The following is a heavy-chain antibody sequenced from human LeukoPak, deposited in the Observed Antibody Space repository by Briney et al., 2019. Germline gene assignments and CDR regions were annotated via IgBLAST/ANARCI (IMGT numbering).Heavy chain of an antibody. CDR1: GGSISSYY. CDR2: IYHSGST. CDR3: VRSFWGYYFDY. V-gene: IGHV4-59*01. D-gene: IGHD3-16*01. J-gene: IGHJ4*02. Sequence: SETLSLTCTVSGGSISSYYWSWIRQPPGKGLEWIGYIYHSGSTNFNPSLKSRVTISVDTSKNQFSLNLSSVTAADTAVYYCVRSFWGYYFDYWGQGILVTVSS.